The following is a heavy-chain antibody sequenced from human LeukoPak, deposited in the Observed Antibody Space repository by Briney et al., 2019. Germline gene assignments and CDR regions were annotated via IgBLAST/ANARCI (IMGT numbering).Heavy chain of an antibody. V-gene: IGHV3-21*01. J-gene: IGHJ4*02. CDR3: AREFKLALDY. CDR2: ISSSSSYI. Sequence: LGGSLRLSCAASGFTFSSYSMNWVRQAPGKGLEWVSSISSSSSYIYYADSVKGRFTISRDNAKNSLYLQMNSLRAEDTAVYYCAREFKLALDYWGQGTLVTVSS. CDR1: GFTFSSYS. D-gene: IGHD6-6*01.